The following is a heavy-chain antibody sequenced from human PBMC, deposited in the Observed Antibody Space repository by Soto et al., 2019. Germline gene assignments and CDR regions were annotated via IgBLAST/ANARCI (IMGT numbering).Heavy chain of an antibody. J-gene: IGHJ6*02. Sequence: GSLRLSCAASGFTVSSNYMTWVRQAPGKGLEWVSVISGSGGSSYYAASVKGRFTISRDNSKNTLFLQMNGLRAEDTAVYYCAKVTKRAAAGRYEYYKYGMDVWGQGTTVTVSS. CDR1: GFTVSSNY. D-gene: IGHD6-13*01. CDR3: AKVTKRAAAGRYEYYKYGMDV. V-gene: IGHV3-23*01. CDR2: ISGSGGSS.